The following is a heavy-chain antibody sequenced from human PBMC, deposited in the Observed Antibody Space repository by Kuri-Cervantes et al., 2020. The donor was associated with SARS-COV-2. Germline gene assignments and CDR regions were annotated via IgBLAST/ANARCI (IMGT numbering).Heavy chain of an antibody. J-gene: IGHJ4*02. CDR1: GFTFSSYA. CDR3: ARQDRYCSSTSCYTFDY. D-gene: IGHD2-2*02. CDR2: IYYSEST. V-gene: IGHV4-39*01. Sequence: GSLRLSCAASGFTFSSYAMSWVRQAPGKGLEWIGSIYYSESTYYNPSLKSRVTISVDTSKNQFSLKLSSVTAADTAVYYCARQDRYCSSTSCYTFDYWGQGTLVTVSS.